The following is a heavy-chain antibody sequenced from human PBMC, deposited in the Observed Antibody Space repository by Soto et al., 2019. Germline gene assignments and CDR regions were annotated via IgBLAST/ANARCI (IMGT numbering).Heavy chain of an antibody. V-gene: IGHV1-18*01. CDR3: GGVPPNTDMRHLFAF. D-gene: IGHD2-21*01. CDR1: GYTFTSYG. CDR2: ISAYNGNT. Sequence: ASVKVSCKASGYTFTSYGISWVRQAPGQGLEWMGWISAYNGNTNYAQKLQGRVTMTTDTSTSTAYRELRSLSSDDTAGYYCGGVPPNTDMRHLFAFRARGTLDPVSS. J-gene: IGHJ4*02.